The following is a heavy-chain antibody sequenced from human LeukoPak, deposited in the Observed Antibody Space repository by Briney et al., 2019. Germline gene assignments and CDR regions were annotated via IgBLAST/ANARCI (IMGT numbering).Heavy chain of an antibody. CDR1: GGSISNYY. CDR3: ARGSGWLTDS. V-gene: IGHV4-59*01. J-gene: IGHJ5*01. D-gene: IGHD6-19*01. CDR2: IHYSGST. Sequence: SETLSLTSSVSGGSISNYYWSWIRQPPGKGLEWIGYIHYSGSTNYNPSLKSRVTISVDTSKNQFSLKLSSVTAADTAVYYCARGSGWLTDSWGQGTLVTVSS.